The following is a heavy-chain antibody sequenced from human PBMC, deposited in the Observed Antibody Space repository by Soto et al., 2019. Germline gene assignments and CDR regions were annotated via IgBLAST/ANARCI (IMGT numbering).Heavy chain of an antibody. V-gene: IGHV4-30-2*01. J-gene: IGHJ5*02. D-gene: IGHD4-4*01. CDR3: ARGQASTVTTFRIWFDP. CDR1: GGSISSGGYS. Sequence: SETLSLTCAVSGGSISSGGYSWSWIRQPPGKGLEWIGYIYHSGSTYYNPSLKSRVTISVDRSKNQFSLKLSSVTAADTAVYYCARGQASTVTTFRIWFDPWGQGTLVTVS. CDR2: IYHSGST.